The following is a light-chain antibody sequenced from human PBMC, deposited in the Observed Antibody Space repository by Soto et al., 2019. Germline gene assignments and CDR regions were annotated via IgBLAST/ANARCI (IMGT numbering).Light chain of an antibody. V-gene: IGKV3-20*01. CDR2: GAS. J-gene: IGKJ2*01. Sequence: ENVLTQSPGTLSLSPGERATLSCRASQSVRSTYLAWYQHKPGQAPRLLIYGASSRAIGIPDRFSGSGSGTDFTLNISRLEPEDFAVYYCQQYGSSPLMYTFGQGTKLEIK. CDR1: QSVRSTY. CDR3: QQYGSSPLMYT.